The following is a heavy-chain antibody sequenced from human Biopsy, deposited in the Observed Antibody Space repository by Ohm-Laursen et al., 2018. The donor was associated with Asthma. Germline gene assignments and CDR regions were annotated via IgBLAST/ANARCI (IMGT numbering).Heavy chain of an antibody. CDR3: ARLADCSGGACYSYGWFDP. Sequence: SDTLSLTCTVSGGSVSSGSHYWSWIRQPPGKGLEWIGDVSHTGSTNYNPSLKSRVTMSLDTSKNQFSLRLTSVTPADTAVYYCARLADCSGGACYSYGWFDPWGQGTLVTVSS. J-gene: IGHJ5*02. V-gene: IGHV4-61*01. CDR1: GGSVSSGSHY. CDR2: VSHTGST. D-gene: IGHD2-15*01.